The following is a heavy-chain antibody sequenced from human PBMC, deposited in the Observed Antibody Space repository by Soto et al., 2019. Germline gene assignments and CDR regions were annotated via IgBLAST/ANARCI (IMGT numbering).Heavy chain of an antibody. J-gene: IGHJ4*02. CDR3: ARGSPGKFDY. Sequence: PSESLSLTSTVCGGSINTYFWSWIRQPPGKGLEWIGYIYNTGNTNYNPSLKSRVTISLATSKNQFSLKLTSVTAADTAVYYCARGSPGKFDYWGQGTLVTVS. CDR2: IYNTGNT. V-gene: IGHV4-59*01. CDR1: GGSINTYF.